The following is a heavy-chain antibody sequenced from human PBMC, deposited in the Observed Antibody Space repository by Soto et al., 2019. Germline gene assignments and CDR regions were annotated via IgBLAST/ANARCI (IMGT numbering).Heavy chain of an antibody. CDR2: IDPSDSYT. J-gene: IGHJ6*02. V-gene: IGHV5-10-1*01. D-gene: IGHD3-22*01. CDR1: GYSVTSYW. CDR3: ARHVAYDSSGYYLYYYYYGMDV. Sequence: ESLTISCKGSGYSVTSYWISWVRQMPGKGLEWMGRIDPSDSYTNYSPSFQGHVTISADKSISTAYLQWSSLKASDTAMYYCARHVAYDSSGYYLYYYYYGMDVWGQGTTVTVSS.